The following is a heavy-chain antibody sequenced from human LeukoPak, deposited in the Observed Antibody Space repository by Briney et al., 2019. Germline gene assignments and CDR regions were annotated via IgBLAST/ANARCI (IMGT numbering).Heavy chain of an antibody. Sequence: SETLSLTCTISGGPISNYFWSWIRQPPGKGLEWIGYIYYSGGTNFNPSLKSRVTMSVDTSKNQFSLKLSSVTAADTAVYYCARDSGYNSPFDYWGQGTLVTVSS. V-gene: IGHV4-59*01. CDR1: GGPISNYF. CDR3: ARDSGYNSPFDY. CDR2: IYYSGGT. D-gene: IGHD6-19*01. J-gene: IGHJ4*02.